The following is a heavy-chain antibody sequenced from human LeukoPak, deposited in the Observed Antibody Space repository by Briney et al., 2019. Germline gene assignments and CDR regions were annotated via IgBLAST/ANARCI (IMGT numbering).Heavy chain of an antibody. V-gene: IGHV4-4*07. CDR3: ARPYYDSSGYYLDAFDI. D-gene: IGHD3-22*01. Sequence: SETLSLTCTVSGGSISRYYWSWIRQPAGKGLEWIGRIYTSGSTNYNPSLKSRVPMSVDTSKNQFSLKLSSVTAADTAVYYCARPYYDSSGYYLDAFDIWGQGTMVTVSS. CDR2: IYTSGST. J-gene: IGHJ3*02. CDR1: GGSISRYY.